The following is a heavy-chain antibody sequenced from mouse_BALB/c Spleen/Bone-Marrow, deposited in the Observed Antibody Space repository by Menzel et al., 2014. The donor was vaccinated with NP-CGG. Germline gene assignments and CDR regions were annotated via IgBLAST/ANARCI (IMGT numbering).Heavy chain of an antibody. CDR1: GFNIKDTY. CDR2: IDPANGNT. J-gene: IGHJ3*01. V-gene: IGHV14-3*02. CDR3: ASYYYGSSSFAY. Sequence: VQLQQSGAELVKPGASVKLSCTASGFNIKDTYMHWVKQRPEQGLEWTGRIDPANGNTKYDPKLQGKATITADTSSNTAYLQLSSLTSEDTAVYYCASYYYGSSSFAYWGQGTMVTVPA. D-gene: IGHD1-1*01.